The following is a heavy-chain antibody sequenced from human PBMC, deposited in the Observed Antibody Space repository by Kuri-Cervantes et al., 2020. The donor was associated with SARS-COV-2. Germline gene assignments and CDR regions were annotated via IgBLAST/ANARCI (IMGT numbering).Heavy chain of an antibody. D-gene: IGHD6-6*01. V-gene: IGHV3-30*04. CDR1: GFTFSSYA. CDR2: ISYDGSNK. J-gene: IGHJ4*02. Sequence: GESLKISCAASGFTFSSYAMRWVRQAPGKGLEWVAVISYDGSNKYYADSVKGRFTISRDNSKNTLYLQMNSLRAEDTAVYYCARDTAARYFDYWGQGTLVTVPS. CDR3: ARDTAARYFDY.